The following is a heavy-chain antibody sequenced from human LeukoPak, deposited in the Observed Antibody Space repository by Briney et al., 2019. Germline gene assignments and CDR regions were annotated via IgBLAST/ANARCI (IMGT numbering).Heavy chain of an antibody. D-gene: IGHD6-13*01. CDR2: IRYNGGKE. CDR3: AKVSSSCPDCSFDS. J-gene: IGHJ4*02. V-gene: IGHV3-30*02. Sequence: GGSLRLSCTASGFTFSAYAMHWVRQAPGKGLEWVAFIRYNGGKEHHADSVKGRFTIPRDNSKNTPYLQMNSLRAEDTAVYYCAKVSSSCPDCSFDSWGQGTLVTVSS. CDR1: GFTFSAYA.